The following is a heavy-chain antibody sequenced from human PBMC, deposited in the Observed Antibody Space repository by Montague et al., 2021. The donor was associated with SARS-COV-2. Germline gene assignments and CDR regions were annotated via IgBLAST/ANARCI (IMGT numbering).Heavy chain of an antibody. J-gene: IGHJ6*03. Sequence: SETLSLTCAVLGTSFSGYYWNWIRQPPGTGLEWIGEINHGGSTKYSPSLKSRLTISADTSNNQFSLKLTSVAAADTAAYYCARLRDGVVPSPILGVGPYYSYYYMDVWGRGTTVTVSS. CDR3: ARLRDGVVPSPILGVGPYYSYYYMDV. CDR1: GTSFSGYY. CDR2: INHGGST. D-gene: IGHD3-10*01. V-gene: IGHV4-34*01.